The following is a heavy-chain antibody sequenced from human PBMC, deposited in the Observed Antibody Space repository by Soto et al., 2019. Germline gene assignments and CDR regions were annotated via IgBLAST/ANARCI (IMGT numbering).Heavy chain of an antibody. CDR1: GGTFSSYA. D-gene: IGHD2-2*01. Sequence: SVKVSCKASGGTFSSYAISWVRQAPGQGLEWMGGIIPIFGTANYAQKFQGRVTITADESTSTAYMELSSLRSEDTAVYYCARQQYQLPHPFDYWGQGTLVTVSS. J-gene: IGHJ4*02. CDR2: IIPIFGTA. V-gene: IGHV1-69*13. CDR3: ARQQYQLPHPFDY.